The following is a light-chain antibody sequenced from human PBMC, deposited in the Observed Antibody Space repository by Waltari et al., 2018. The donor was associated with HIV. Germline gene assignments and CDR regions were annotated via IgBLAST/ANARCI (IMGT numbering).Light chain of an antibody. J-gene: IGLJ2*01. CDR1: NLGSGS. CDR2: DYT. CDR3: QGWDGNTDVWI. Sequence: SYVLSQPPSVSVAPGKTATITCGGTNLGSGSVQRDQQRPGQAPGLVVFDYTDRPTGLPERFSGANSGNTATLTSSRGGVGDEADYYCQGWDGNTDVWIFGGGTKLTVL. V-gene: IGLV3-21*03.